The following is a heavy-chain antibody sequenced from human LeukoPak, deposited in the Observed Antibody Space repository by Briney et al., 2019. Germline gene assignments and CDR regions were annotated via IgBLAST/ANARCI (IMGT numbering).Heavy chain of an antibody. V-gene: IGHV3-21*01. D-gene: IGHD1-26*01. Sequence: GGSLRLSCAASGFTFSSYSMNWVRQAPGKGLEWVSSISESSSHIYYTDSVEGRFTISRDNIKNSLYLQMNSLRAEDTAVYYCARESGWGLLREGFDYWGQGTLVTVSS. CDR3: ARESGWGLLREGFDY. CDR2: ISESSSHI. CDR1: GFTFSSYS. J-gene: IGHJ4*02.